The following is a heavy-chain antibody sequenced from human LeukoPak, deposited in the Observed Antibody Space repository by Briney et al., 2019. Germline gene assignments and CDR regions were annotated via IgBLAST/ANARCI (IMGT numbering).Heavy chain of an antibody. D-gene: IGHD2-15*01. CDR2: ISSSGSTI. CDR3: ARGQAASFDY. CDR1: GFTFSSYE. J-gene: IGHJ4*02. Sequence: GGSLRLSCAASGFTFSSYEMNWVRQAPGKGLEWVSYISSSGSTIYYADSVKGRFTISRDNAKNSLYLQMNSLTAEDTAVYYCARGQAASFDYWGQGTLVTVSS. V-gene: IGHV3-48*03.